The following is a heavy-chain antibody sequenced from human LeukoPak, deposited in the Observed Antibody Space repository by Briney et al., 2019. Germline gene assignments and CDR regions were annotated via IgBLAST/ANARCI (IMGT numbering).Heavy chain of an antibody. CDR2: IWYDGSNQ. J-gene: IGHJ4*02. V-gene: IGHV3-33*01. D-gene: IGHD3-10*01. CDR1: GFSFNNFG. CDR3: ATASYGFAY. Sequence: GRSLRLSCAASGFSFNNFGMYWVRQAPGKGLEWVAVIWYDGSNQYYADSVKGRFTISRDNSKNTLYLQMNSLRAEDTAVYYCATASYGFAYWGQGTLVTVSS.